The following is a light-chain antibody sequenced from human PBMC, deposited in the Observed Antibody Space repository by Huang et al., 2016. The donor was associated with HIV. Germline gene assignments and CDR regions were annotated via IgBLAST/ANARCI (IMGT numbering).Light chain of an antibody. CDR1: QSVSSN. Sequence: EIVMTQSPATLSVSPGERATLSCRASQSVSSNLAWYQQKPGQAPRLLIYGASTRATGIPARFSGSGSGTEFTLTISSLRSEDFAVYYCQQYTNWPRTFGQGTRLEIK. CDR3: QQYTNWPRT. V-gene: IGKV3-15*01. J-gene: IGKJ5*01. CDR2: GAS.